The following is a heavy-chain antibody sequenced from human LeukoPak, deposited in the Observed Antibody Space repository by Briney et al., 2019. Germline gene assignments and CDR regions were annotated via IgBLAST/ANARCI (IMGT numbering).Heavy chain of an antibody. Sequence: GGSLRLSCAASAFTFSNYWMNWVRQAPGKGLEWVANIKQDGSKKYYVDSVRGRFTISRDNAKNSLYLQMNSLRVDDTAVYYCASQGRIGDDYWGQGTLVTVSS. D-gene: IGHD1-26*01. CDR3: ASQGRIGDDY. CDR2: IKQDGSKK. J-gene: IGHJ4*02. CDR1: AFTFSNYW. V-gene: IGHV3-7*01.